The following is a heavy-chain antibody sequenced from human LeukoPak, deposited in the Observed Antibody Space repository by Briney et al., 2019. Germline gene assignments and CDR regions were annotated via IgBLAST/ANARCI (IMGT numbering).Heavy chain of an antibody. D-gene: IGHD6-13*01. Sequence: PGGSLRLSCAASGFTFSSYGMHWVRQAPGKGLEWVAFIRYDGSNKYYADSVKGRFTTSRDNSKNTLYLQMNSLRAEDTAVYYCAKDLVAAAGNNWFDPWGQGTLVTVSS. CDR2: IRYDGSNK. CDR3: AKDLVAAAGNNWFDP. CDR1: GFTFSSYG. V-gene: IGHV3-30*02. J-gene: IGHJ5*02.